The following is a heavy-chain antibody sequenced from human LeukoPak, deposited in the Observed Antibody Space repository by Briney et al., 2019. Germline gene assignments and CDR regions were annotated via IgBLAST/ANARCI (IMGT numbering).Heavy chain of an antibody. V-gene: IGHV1-2*02. CDR3: ANSPDAGGGYYSYYYYYMDV. J-gene: IGHJ6*03. CDR2: INPNSGGT. Sequence: GASVKVSCKASGYTFTGYYMHWVRQAPGQGLEWMGWINPNSGGTNYAQKFQGRVTMTRDTSISTAYMELSRLRSDDTAVYSCANSPDAGGGYYSYYYYYMDVWGKGTTVTVSS. CDR1: GYTFTGYY. D-gene: IGHD3-3*01.